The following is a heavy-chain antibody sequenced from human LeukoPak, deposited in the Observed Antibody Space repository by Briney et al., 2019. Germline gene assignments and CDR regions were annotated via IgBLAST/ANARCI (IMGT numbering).Heavy chain of an antibody. V-gene: IGHV4-34*01. D-gene: IGHD3-9*01. CDR3: ARGRPYDILTGPVYYFDY. CDR1: GGSFSGYY. J-gene: IGHJ4*02. CDR2: INHSGST. Sequence: PSETLSLTCAVYGGSFSGYYWSWIRQPPGKGLEWIGEINHSGSTNYNPSLKSRVTISVDTSKNQFSLKLSSVTAADTAVYYCARGRPYDILTGPVYYFDYWGRGTLVTVSS.